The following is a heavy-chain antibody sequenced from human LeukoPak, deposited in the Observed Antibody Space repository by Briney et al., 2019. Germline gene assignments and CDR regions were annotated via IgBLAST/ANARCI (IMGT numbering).Heavy chain of an antibody. V-gene: IGHV4-59*01. CDR3: AKLGIAVAGTRYLQQ. CDR2: FYYSGSS. Sequence: SETLSLTCTASGGSISDYYWSWIRQPPAKGLEWIGYFYYSGSSNYSPSLKSRVTILVDTSKNQFSLKLSSVTAADTAVYYCAKLGIAVAGTRYLQQWGPGTLVTVSS. D-gene: IGHD6-19*01. J-gene: IGHJ1*01. CDR1: GGSISDYY.